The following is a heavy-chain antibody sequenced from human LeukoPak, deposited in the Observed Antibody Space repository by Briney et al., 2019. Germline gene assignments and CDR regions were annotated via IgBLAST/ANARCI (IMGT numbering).Heavy chain of an antibody. J-gene: IGHJ4*02. V-gene: IGHV3-21*01. Sequence: GGSLRLSCAASGFTFSSYSMNWVRQAPGKGLEWVCSISSSSSYIYYADSVKGRFTISRDNAKNSLYLQMNSLRAEDTAVYYCARDPYYYDSSGYSDFDYWGQGTLVTVPS. CDR1: GFTFSSYS. CDR3: ARDPYYYDSSGYSDFDY. D-gene: IGHD3-22*01. CDR2: ISSSSSYI.